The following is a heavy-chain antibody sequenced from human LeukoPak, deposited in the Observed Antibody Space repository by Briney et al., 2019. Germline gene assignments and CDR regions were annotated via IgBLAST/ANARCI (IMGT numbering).Heavy chain of an antibody. Sequence: SETLSLTCTVSGGSISSYYWSWIRQPPGKGLEWIGYIYYSGSTNYNPSLKSRVTISVDTSKNQFSLKLSSVTAADTAVYYCARHMGPAAHFDYWGQGTLVTVSS. D-gene: IGHD2-2*01. V-gene: IGHV4-59*08. J-gene: IGHJ4*02. CDR1: GGSISSYY. CDR2: IYYSGST. CDR3: ARHMGPAAHFDY.